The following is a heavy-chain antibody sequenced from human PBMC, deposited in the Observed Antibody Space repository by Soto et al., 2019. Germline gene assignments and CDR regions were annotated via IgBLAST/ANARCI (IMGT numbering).Heavy chain of an antibody. CDR2: ISAYNGNT. Sequence: ASVKVSCKASGYTFTSYGSSGVRQAPGQGLEWMGWISAYNGNTNYAQKLQGRVTMTTDTSTSTAYMELRSLRSDDTAVYYCARDRKRFWEWLSLGRLINWFDTWGQGTLVTV. CDR3: ARDRKRFWEWLSLGRLINWFDT. J-gene: IGHJ5*02. D-gene: IGHD3-3*01. V-gene: IGHV1-18*01. CDR1: GYTFTSYG.